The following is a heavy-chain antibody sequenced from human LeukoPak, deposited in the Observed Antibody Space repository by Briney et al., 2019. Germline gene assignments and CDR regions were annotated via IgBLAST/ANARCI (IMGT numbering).Heavy chain of an antibody. CDR1: GLTFSSYA. Sequence: PGGSLRLSCAASGLTFSSYAMSWVRQAPGKGLEWVSAISGSGGSTYYADSVKGRFTISRDNSKNTLYLQVNSLRAEDTAVYYCAKVFGSGWYEPLYYFDYWGQGTLVTVSS. CDR2: ISGSGGST. J-gene: IGHJ4*02. CDR3: AKVFGSGWYEPLYYFDY. D-gene: IGHD6-19*01. V-gene: IGHV3-23*01.